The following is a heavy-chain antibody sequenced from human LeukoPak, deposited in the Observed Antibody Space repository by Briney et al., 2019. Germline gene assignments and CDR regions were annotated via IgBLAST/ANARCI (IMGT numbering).Heavy chain of an antibody. CDR1: GGSIRTGGSY. D-gene: IGHD2-15*01. V-gene: IGHV4-39*01. CDR2: IYVDGPT. Sequence: PSETLSLTCTVSGGSIRTGGSYWAWIRQAPGKGLEWIGSIYVDGPTHYRPSFSSRVTISIDTSGNQFSLRLTSVTAADTAVFYCARLFTGSWEYFSGMGVWGQGTTITVSS. J-gene: IGHJ6*02. CDR3: ARLFTGSWEYFSGMGV.